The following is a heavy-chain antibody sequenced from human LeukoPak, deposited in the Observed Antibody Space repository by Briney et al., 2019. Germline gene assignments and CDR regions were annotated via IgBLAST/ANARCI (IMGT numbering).Heavy chain of an antibody. V-gene: IGHV4-34*12. D-gene: IGHD6-13*01. CDR3: ARETPAAPYYYYYMDV. Sequence: SETLSLTCAVYGRSFSGYYWSWIRQPPGKGLEWIGEIIHSGRTNYNPSLKTRVTISVNTSKNQFSLKLSSVTAAETAVYYCARETPAAPYYYYYMDVWGKGTTVTVSS. J-gene: IGHJ6*03. CDR2: IIHSGRT. CDR1: GRSFSGYY.